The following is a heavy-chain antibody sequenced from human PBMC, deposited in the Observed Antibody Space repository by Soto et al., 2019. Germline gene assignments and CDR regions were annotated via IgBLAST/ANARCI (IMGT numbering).Heavy chain of an antibody. CDR1: GFTFNIAA. CDR3: ARQGVALELDL. Sequence: EVQLVDSGGGLVQPGGSLKLSCAASGFTFNIAAIHWVRQASGKGLEWVGLIRNKANGYATAYAASVRGRITVSRDDSKNMAFLEINSLKTEDTAVYYSARQGVALELDLWGQGTLVTVSS. J-gene: IGHJ5*02. CDR2: IRNKANGYAT. D-gene: IGHD1-7*01. V-gene: IGHV3-73*01.